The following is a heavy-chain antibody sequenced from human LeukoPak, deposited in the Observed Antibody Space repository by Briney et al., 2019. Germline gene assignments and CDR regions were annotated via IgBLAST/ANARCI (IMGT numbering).Heavy chain of an antibody. CDR1: GFTFSSYE. Sequence: GGSLRLSCAASGFTFSSYEMNWVRQAPGKGLEWVSSISSSSSYIYYADSVKGRFTISRDNAKNSLYLQMNSLRAEDTAVYYCARVFEVGAARAGYWGQGTLVTVSS. V-gene: IGHV3-21*01. D-gene: IGHD2-15*01. CDR3: ARVFEVGAARAGY. CDR2: ISSSSSYI. J-gene: IGHJ4*02.